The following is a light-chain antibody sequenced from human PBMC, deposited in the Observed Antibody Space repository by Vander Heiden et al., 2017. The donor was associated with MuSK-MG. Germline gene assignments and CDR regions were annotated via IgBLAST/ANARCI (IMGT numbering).Light chain of an antibody. V-gene: IGKV1-5*01. CDR1: QSISSW. J-gene: IGKJ1*01. Sequence: DIQLTQSPSTLSAPVGYSVSITCPSSQSISSWLGWYQQKPGIAPKLLTYEFSSLVSGVPSRFSGRGSLTEFTLTISSLKLDHFTTYYILQDTSYGGAFGQGTKVEIK. CDR2: EFS. CDR3: LQDTSYGGA.